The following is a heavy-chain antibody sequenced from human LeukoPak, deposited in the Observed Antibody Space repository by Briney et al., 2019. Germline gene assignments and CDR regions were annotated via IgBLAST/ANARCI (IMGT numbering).Heavy chain of an antibody. V-gene: IGHV4-59*01. Sequence: PSETLSLTCTVSGGSISSYYWSWIRQPPGKGLEWIGYIYYSGSTNYNPSLKSRVTISVDTSKNQFSLKLTSVTTADTAVYYCAGEDYFDSSGYASWRFDIWGQGTMVTVSS. CDR1: GGSISSYY. CDR3: AGEDYFDSSGYASWRFDI. CDR2: IYYSGST. D-gene: IGHD3-22*01. J-gene: IGHJ3*02.